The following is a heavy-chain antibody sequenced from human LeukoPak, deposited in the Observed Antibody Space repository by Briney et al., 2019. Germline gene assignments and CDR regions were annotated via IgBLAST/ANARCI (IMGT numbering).Heavy chain of an antibody. J-gene: IGHJ4*02. CDR2: ISYDGSNK. D-gene: IGHD3-22*01. CDR1: GFTFSSYA. Sequence: GGSLRLSCAASGFTFSSYAMHWVRQAPGKGLEWVAVISYDGSNKYYADSVKGRFTISRDNSKNTLYLQMNSLRAEDTAVYYCARGSGMIVVVILDYWGQGTLVTVSS. V-gene: IGHV3-30-3*01. CDR3: ARGSGMIVVVILDY.